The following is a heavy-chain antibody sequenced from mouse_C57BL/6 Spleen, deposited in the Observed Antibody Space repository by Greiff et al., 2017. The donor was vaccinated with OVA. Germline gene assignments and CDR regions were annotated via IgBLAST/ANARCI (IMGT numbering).Heavy chain of an antibody. J-gene: IGHJ1*03. D-gene: IGHD2-3*01. CDR1: GYTFTDYY. V-gene: IGHV1-26*01. Sequence: VQLQQSGPELVKPGASVKISCKASGYTFTDYYMNWVTQSHGHSLEWIGDIHPNNGGTSYNQKFKGKATLTVDKSSSTAYMELRSLTSEDSAVYYCDRKDGNSYWYFDDWGTGTTVTVSS. CDR2: IHPNNGGT. CDR3: DRKDGNSYWYFDD.